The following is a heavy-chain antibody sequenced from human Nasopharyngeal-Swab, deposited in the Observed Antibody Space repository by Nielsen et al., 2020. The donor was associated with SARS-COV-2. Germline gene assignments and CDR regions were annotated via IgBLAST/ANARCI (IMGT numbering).Heavy chain of an antibody. J-gene: IGHJ5*02. CDR1: GFSISGYW. V-gene: IGHV3-74*01. CDR2: ISSDGGA. CDR3: LGGMAGYGWFDP. Sequence: GESLKISCAASGFSISGYWMHWVRQAPGKGLVWVSRISSDGGANYADSATGRFTISRDNAKNTVYLQMNSLRDEDTAVYYCLGGMAGYGWFDPWGQGILVTVSS. D-gene: IGHD2-2*03.